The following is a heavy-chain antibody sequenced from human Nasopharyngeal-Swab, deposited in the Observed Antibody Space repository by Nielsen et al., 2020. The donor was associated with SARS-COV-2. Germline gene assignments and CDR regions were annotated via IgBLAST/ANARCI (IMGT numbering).Heavy chain of an antibody. CDR3: ARGYYYDSSGYSPGHAFDI. D-gene: IGHD3-22*01. J-gene: IGHJ3*02. V-gene: IGHV3-13*01. Sequence: GESLKISCAASGFTFSSYDMHLVRQATGKGLEWVSGIGRPGDTYYPGSVKGRFTISRENAKNSLYLQMNSLRAGDTAVYYCARGYYYDSSGYSPGHAFDIWGQGTMVTVSS. CDR2: IGRPGDT. CDR1: GFTFSSYD.